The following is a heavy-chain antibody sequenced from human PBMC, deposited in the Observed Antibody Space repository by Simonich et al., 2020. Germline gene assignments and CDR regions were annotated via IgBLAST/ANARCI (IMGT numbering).Heavy chain of an antibody. CDR1: GYTFTSYG. Sequence: QVQLVQSGAEVKKPGASVKVSCKASGYTFTSYGISWVRQAPGQGLEWMVWNGATNGITNYAQKLQGRVTMTTDTSTSTAYMELRSLRADDTAVYYCARASRGTWWYYYFDYWGQGTLVTVSS. D-gene: IGHD2-15*01. J-gene: IGHJ4*02. V-gene: IGHV1-18*01. CDR3: ARASRGTWWYYYFDY. CDR2: NGATNGIT.